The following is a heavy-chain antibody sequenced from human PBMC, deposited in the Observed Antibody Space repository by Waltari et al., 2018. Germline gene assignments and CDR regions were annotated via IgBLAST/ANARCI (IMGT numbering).Heavy chain of an antibody. J-gene: IGHJ3*02. D-gene: IGHD5-12*01. CDR3: ARGRDGYIQDVFDI. Sequence: EVQLVESGGGMVQPGESLRLSCAASGFTFSTYIMNWVRQAPGKGLEWVSYISSSTTTYYADYVKGRFTISRDNAKNSLYLQMNSLRAEDTALYYCARGRDGYIQDVFDIWGQWTMVSVSS. V-gene: IGHV3-48*01. CDR1: GFTFSTYI. CDR2: ISSSTTT.